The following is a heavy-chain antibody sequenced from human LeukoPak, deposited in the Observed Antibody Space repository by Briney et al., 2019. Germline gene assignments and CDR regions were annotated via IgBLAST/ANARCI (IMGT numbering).Heavy chain of an antibody. Sequence: GSLRLSCAASGFTFSSYSMNWVRQAPGKGLEWVSSISSSSSYIYYADSVKGRFTISRDNAKNSLYLQMNSLRAEDTAVYYCARGGVTVPRPDYWGQGTPVTVSS. CDR3: ARGGVTVPRPDY. V-gene: IGHV3-21*01. CDR2: ISSSSSYI. CDR1: GFTFSSYS. J-gene: IGHJ4*02. D-gene: IGHD4-4*01.